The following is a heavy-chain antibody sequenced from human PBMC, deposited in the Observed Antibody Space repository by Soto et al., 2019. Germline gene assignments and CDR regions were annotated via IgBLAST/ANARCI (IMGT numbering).Heavy chain of an antibody. V-gene: IGHV4-59*01. CDR3: ARGDTYFDY. CDR1: GGSISSYY. Sequence: SETLSLTCTVSGGSISSYYWSWIRQPPGKGLEWIGYIYYSGSTNYNPSLKSRVTIPVDTSKNQFSLKLTSVTAADTAVYYCARGDTYFDYWGQGTLVTVSS. CDR2: IYYSGST. J-gene: IGHJ4*02. D-gene: IGHD5-18*01.